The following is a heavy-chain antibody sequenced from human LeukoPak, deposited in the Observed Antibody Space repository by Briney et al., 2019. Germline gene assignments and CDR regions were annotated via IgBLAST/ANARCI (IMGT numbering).Heavy chain of an antibody. J-gene: IGHJ4*02. D-gene: IGHD3-10*01. Sequence: GGSLRLSCAASGFTFSSYSMNWVRQAPGKGLEWVSYISTGSTTIYYADSVKGRFTISRDNAKNSLYLQMNSLRDEDTAVYYCARRVAMVQGVRYFDYWGQGNLVTVSS. CDR3: ARRVAMVQGVRYFDY. CDR1: GFTFSSYS. V-gene: IGHV3-48*02. CDR2: ISTGSTTI.